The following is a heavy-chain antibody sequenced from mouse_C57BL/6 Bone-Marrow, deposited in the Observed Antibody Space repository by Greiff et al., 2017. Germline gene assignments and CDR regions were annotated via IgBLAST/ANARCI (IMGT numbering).Heavy chain of an antibody. CDR3: ARDDYAWFAY. CDR2: INPNNGGT. Sequence: VHVKQSGPELVKPGASVKIPCKASGYTFTDCNMDWVKQSHGKSLEWIGDINPNNGGTIYNQKFKGKATLTVDKSSSTAYMELRSLTSEDTAVYYCARDDYAWFAYWGQGTLVTVSA. CDR1: GYTFTDCN. D-gene: IGHD2-4*01. J-gene: IGHJ3*01. V-gene: IGHV1-18*01.